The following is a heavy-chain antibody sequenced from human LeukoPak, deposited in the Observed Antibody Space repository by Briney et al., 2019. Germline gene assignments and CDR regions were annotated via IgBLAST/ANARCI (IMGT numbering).Heavy chain of an antibody. CDR2: IRHDGSNK. CDR3: AKDGQAVSSGYPIDY. D-gene: IGHD3-22*01. V-gene: IGHV3-30*02. CDR1: GFTFSSYG. J-gene: IGHJ4*02. Sequence: GGSLRLSCAASGFTFSSYGMHWVRQAPGKGLEWVAFIRHDGSNKYYADSVKGRFTISRDNSKNTLYLQMNSLRAEDTAAYYCAKDGQAVSSGYPIDYWGQGTLVTVSS.